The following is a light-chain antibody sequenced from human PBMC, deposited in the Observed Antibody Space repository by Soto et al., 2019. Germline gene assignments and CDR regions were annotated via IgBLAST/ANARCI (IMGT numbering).Light chain of an antibody. CDR2: GAS. CDR3: QQYNNWLTWT. J-gene: IGKJ1*01. Sequence: EILLTQSPGTLSLSPGERATLSCRASQSVSSKLAWYQQKPGQAPRLLIYGASTRATGIPARFSGSGSGTEFTLTISSLKSEDFAVYYCQQYNNWLTWTFGQGTKVDI. CDR1: QSVSSK. V-gene: IGKV3-15*01.